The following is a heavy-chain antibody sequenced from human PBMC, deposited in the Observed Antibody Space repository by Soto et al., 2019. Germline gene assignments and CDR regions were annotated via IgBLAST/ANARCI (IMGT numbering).Heavy chain of an antibody. J-gene: IGHJ4*02. CDR1: GGSISSGGYY. V-gene: IGHV4-31*03. Sequence: TLSLTCTVSGGSISSGGYYWSWIRQHPGKGLEWIGYIYYSGSTYYNPSLKSRVTISVDTSKNQFSLKLSSVTAADTAVYYCARNPQYYDFWSGYYDYWGQGTLVTVSS. CDR2: IYYSGST. D-gene: IGHD3-3*01. CDR3: ARNPQYYDFWSGYYDY.